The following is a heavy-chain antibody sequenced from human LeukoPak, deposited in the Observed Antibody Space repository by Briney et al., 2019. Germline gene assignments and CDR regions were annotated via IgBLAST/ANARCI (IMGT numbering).Heavy chain of an antibody. CDR2: IYYSGST. CDR1: GGSFSGYY. CDR3: ARQIGRFLEWSKYYFDY. D-gene: IGHD3-3*01. J-gene: IGHJ4*02. V-gene: IGHV4-34*01. Sequence: SETLSLTCAVYGGSFSGYYWSWIRQPPGKGLEWIGSIYYSGSTYYNPSLKSRVTISVDTSKNQFSLKLSSVTAADTAVYYCARQIGRFLEWSKYYFDYWGQGTLVTVSS.